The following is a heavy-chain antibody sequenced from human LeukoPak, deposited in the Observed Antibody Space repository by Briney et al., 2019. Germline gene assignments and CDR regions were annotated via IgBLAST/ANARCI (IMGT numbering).Heavy chain of an antibody. D-gene: IGHD3-22*01. J-gene: IGHJ4*02. CDR3: AKYPDYYDSSGGFDY. V-gene: IGHV3-30-3*02. Sequence: GGSLRLSCAASGFTFSSYAMHWVRQAPGKGLEWVAVISYDGSNKYYADSVKGRFTISRDNSKNTLYLQMNSLRAEDTAVCYCAKYPDYYDSSGGFDYWGQGTLVTVSS. CDR2: ISYDGSNK. CDR1: GFTFSSYA.